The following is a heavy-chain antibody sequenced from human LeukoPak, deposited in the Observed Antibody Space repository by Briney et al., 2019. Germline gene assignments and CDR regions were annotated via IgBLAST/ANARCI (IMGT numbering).Heavy chain of an antibody. J-gene: IGHJ3*02. D-gene: IGHD3-16*01. Sequence: ASVKVSCKASGYSFTNYAINWVRQAPGQGLEWMGWISGYTGNTNYAQKFQGRVTMTANTSTNTASMELRSLRSDDTAVYSCARPANLYYASDAFDIWGQGTMVTVAS. CDR1: GYSFTNYA. CDR3: ARPANLYYASDAFDI. CDR2: ISGYTGNT. V-gene: IGHV1-18*01.